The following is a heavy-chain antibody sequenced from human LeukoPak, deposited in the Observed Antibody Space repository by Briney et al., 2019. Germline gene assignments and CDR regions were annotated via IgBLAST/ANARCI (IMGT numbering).Heavy chain of an antibody. V-gene: IGHV3-30-3*01. J-gene: IGHJ4*02. D-gene: IGHD4-23*01. CDR3: ARDLGRHDGYGGNRMDY. Sequence: PGGSLRLSCAASGFTFSSYAMHWVRQATGKGLEWVAVISYDGSNKYYADSVKGRFTIPRDNSKNTLYLQMNSLRAEDTAVYYCARDLGRHDGYGGNRMDYWGQGTLVTVSS. CDR1: GFTFSSYA. CDR2: ISYDGSNK.